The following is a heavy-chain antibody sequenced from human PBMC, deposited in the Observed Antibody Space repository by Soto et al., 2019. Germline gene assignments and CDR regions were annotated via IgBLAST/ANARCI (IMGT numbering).Heavy chain of an antibody. CDR3: AKSRGIMITFGGAIGTHYFDY. D-gene: IGHD3-16*02. V-gene: IGHV3-23*01. Sequence: GGSLRLSCAASGFTFSSYAMSWVRQAPGKGLEWVSAISGSGGSTYYADSVKGRFTISRDNSKNTLYLQMNSLRAEDTAVYYCAKSRGIMITFGGAIGTHYFDYWGQGTLVTVSS. J-gene: IGHJ4*02. CDR2: ISGSGGST. CDR1: GFTFSSYA.